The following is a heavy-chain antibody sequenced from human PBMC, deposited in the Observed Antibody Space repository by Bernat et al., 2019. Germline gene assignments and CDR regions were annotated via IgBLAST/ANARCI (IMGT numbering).Heavy chain of an antibody. Sequence: QVQLQESGPGLVKPSQTLSLTCTVSGGSISSGGYYWSWIRQHPGKGLEWIGYIHYSGSTYYNPSLKSRVTISVDTSKNQFSLKLSSVTAADTAVYYCARRTRIVATIAYDAFDIWGQGTMVTVSS. D-gene: IGHD5-12*01. V-gene: IGHV4-31*03. CDR1: GGSISSGGYY. CDR2: IHYSGST. CDR3: ARRTRIVATIAYDAFDI. J-gene: IGHJ3*02.